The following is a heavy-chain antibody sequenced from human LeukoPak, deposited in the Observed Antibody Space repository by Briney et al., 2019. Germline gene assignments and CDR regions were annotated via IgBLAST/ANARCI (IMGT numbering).Heavy chain of an antibody. CDR3: ARGPFGDGAVTFDY. J-gene: IGHJ4*02. Sequence: SETLSLTCTVSGGSISSGGYYWSWIRQHPGKGLEWIGYIYYSGSTYYNPSLKSRVTISVDTSKNQFPLKLSSVTAADTAVYYCARGPFGDGAVTFDYWGQGTLVTVSS. D-gene: IGHD3-3*01. V-gene: IGHV4-31*03. CDR2: IYYSGST. CDR1: GGSISSGGYY.